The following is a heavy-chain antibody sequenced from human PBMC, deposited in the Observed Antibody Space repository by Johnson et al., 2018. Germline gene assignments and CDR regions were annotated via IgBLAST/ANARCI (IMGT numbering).Heavy chain of an antibody. CDR2: IYYSVST. J-gene: IGHJ3*02. CDR1: GDSISTPYY. Sequence: QVQLQESGPGLVKPSETLSLTCTVSGDSISTPYYWGWIRQPPGKGLEWIGPIYYSVSTDYNPSLTSRVLISQDTSKTQFSLALNSVPAAATAVFYCARRCSDDSCVPNHDAFDIWGRGTMVTVSS. CDR3: ARRCSDDSCVPNHDAFDI. D-gene: IGHD2-15*01. V-gene: IGHV4-38-2*02.